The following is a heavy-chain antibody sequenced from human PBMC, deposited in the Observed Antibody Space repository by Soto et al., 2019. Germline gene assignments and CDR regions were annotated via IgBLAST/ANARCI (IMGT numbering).Heavy chain of an antibody. CDR3: AKAHDFWSGYYYFDY. V-gene: IGHV3-23*01. D-gene: IGHD3-3*01. J-gene: IGHJ4*02. CDR1: GFTFSSYA. CDR2: ISGSGGST. Sequence: EVQLLESGGGLVQPGGSLRLSCAASGFTFSSYAMSWVRQAPGKGLEWVSAISGSGGSTYYADSVKGRFTISRDNSKNTLYLQMNSLRAEDTAVYYSAKAHDFWSGYYYFDYWGQGTLVTVSS.